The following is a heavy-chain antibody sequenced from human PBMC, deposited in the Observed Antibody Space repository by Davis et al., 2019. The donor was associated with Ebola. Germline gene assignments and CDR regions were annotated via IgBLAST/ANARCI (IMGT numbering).Heavy chain of an antibody. Sequence: PGGSLRLSCAAAGFTLSNYWMHWVRQAPGKGLVWVSRISGDGSSRTSADSVKGRFTISKDNAKNTLYLQMNSLRAEDTAVYYCARGRGGGLFDFWGQGTLVTVSS. CDR2: ISGDGSSR. CDR3: ARGRGGGLFDF. D-gene: IGHD3/OR15-3a*01. V-gene: IGHV3-74*01. J-gene: IGHJ4*02. CDR1: GFTLSNYW.